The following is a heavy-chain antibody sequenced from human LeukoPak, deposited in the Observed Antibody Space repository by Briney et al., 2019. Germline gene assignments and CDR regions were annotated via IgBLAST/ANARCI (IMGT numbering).Heavy chain of an antibody. Sequence: SVKVSCKASGGTFSSYAISWVRQAPGQGLEWMGRIIPILGIANYAQKFQGRVTITADKSTSTAYVELSSLRSEDTAVYYCARVEGLSPYGDSEGYWGQGTLVTVSS. D-gene: IGHD4-17*01. J-gene: IGHJ4*02. CDR3: ARVEGLSPYGDSEGY. CDR2: IIPILGIA. CDR1: GGTFSSYA. V-gene: IGHV1-69*04.